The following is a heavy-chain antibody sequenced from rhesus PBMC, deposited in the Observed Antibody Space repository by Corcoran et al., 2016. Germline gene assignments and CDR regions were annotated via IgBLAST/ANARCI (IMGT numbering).Heavy chain of an antibody. CDR3: ARFPLRGHSLDV. J-gene: IGHJ5-2*02. V-gene: IGHV4-127*01. CDR1: GYSISSGYG. CDR2: IGGSSRNT. Sequence: QVQLQESGPGLVKPSETLSLTCAVSGYSISSGYGGSWIRQPPGKGMEGIGYIGGSSRNTNYNPSLKSRVTISKATSKNQFSLKLSSGPAAGTAVYYCARFPLRGHSLDVWGRGILVTVSS.